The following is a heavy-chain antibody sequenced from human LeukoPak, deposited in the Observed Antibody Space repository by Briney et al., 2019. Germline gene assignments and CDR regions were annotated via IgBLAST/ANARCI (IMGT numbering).Heavy chain of an antibody. V-gene: IGHV3-9*01. CDR2: ISWNSGSI. J-gene: IGHJ4*02. Sequence: GGSPRLSCAASGFTFDDYAMHWVRQAPGKGLEWVSGISWNSGSIGYADSVKGRFTISRDNAKNSLYLQMNSLRAEDTALYYCAKDRGSYYAFDYWGQGTLVTVSS. CDR3: AKDRGSYYAFDY. D-gene: IGHD1-26*01. CDR1: GFTFDDYA.